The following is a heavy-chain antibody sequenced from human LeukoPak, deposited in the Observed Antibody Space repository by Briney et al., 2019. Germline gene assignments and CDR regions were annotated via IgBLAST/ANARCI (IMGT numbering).Heavy chain of an antibody. CDR3: ARVLLERPGIDSFDM. V-gene: IGHV3-48*02. J-gene: IGHJ3*02. D-gene: IGHD1-1*01. Sequence: GGSLRLSCGASGFRLGSYSMDWVRQAPGKGLEWVSHINSGSSTIYYADSVKGRFTISRDNAGNSLYLQMNSLRDEDTAVYYCARVLLERPGIDSFDMWGQGTMVTVSS. CDR1: GFRLGSYS. CDR2: INSGSSTI.